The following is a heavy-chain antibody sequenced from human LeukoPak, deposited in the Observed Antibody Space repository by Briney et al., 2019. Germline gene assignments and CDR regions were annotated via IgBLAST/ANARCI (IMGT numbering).Heavy chain of an antibody. D-gene: IGHD3-3*01. V-gene: IGHV3-7*01. CDR1: VYSFSSYR. CDR3: ARVAIPGGTYYDFWSGYYEGGYFDY. J-gene: IGHJ4*02. CDR2: IKQDGSDK. Sequence: GGSLRVSSAAPVYSFSSYRMSWVRQAPRKGLEWVANIKQDGSDKYYVDSVKGSFTISRDNAKNSLYLQMNSLRAEDTAVYYCARVAIPGGTYYDFWSGYYEGGYFDYWGQGTLVTVSS.